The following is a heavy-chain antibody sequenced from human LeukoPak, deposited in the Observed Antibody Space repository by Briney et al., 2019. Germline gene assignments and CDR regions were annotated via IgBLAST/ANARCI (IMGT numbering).Heavy chain of an antibody. D-gene: IGHD5-18*01. J-gene: IGHJ4*02. CDR3: ARSVLGYSYGLHIDY. V-gene: IGHV4-59*01. CDR1: GGSISSYY. Sequence: SETLSLTCTVSGGSISSYYWSWIRQPPGKGLEWIGYIHYRGSTNYNPSLKSRVTISVDTSKNQFSLKLSSLTAADTAVYYCARSVLGYSYGLHIDYWGQGTLVTVSS. CDR2: IHYRGST.